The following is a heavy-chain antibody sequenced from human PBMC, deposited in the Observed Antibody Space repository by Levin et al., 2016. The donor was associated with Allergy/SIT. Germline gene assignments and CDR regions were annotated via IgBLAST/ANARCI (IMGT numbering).Heavy chain of an antibody. CDR2: IKSKTDGGTT. V-gene: IGHV3-15*01. D-gene: IGHD5-18*01. CDR1: GFTFSNAW. CDR3: TTDSPQLWSIDY. J-gene: IGHJ4*02. Sequence: GESLKISCAASGFTFSNAWMSWVRQAPGKGLEWVGRIKSKTDGGTTDYAAPVKGRFTISRDDSKNTLYLQMNSLKTEDTAVYYCTTDSPQLWSIDYWGQGTLVTVSS.